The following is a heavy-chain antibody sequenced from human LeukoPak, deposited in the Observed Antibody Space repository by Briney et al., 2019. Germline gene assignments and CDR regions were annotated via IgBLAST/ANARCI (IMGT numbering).Heavy chain of an antibody. CDR3: ASGLILAAAGILS. V-gene: IGHV3-21*01. J-gene: IGHJ5*02. CDR2: ISSSSSYI. Sequence: GGSLRLSCAASGFTSSSYSMNWVRQAPGKGLEWVSSISSSSSYIYYADSVKGRFTISRDNAKNSLYLQMNSLRAEDTAVYYCASGLILAAAGILSWGQGTLVTVSS. D-gene: IGHD6-13*01. CDR1: GFTSSSYS.